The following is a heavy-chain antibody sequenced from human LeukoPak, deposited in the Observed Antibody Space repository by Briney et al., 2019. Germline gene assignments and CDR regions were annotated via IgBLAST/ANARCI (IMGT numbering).Heavy chain of an antibody. D-gene: IGHD6-13*01. Sequence: SETLSLTCAVYGGSFSGYYWSWIRQPPGKGLEWIGEINHSGSTNYNPSIKSRVTISVDTSKNQFSLKLSSVTPAGTAVYYCARGPKLYSSSWYRAFDIWGQGTMVTVSS. J-gene: IGHJ3*02. CDR1: GGSFSGYY. CDR2: INHSGST. CDR3: ARGPKLYSSSWYRAFDI. V-gene: IGHV4-34*01.